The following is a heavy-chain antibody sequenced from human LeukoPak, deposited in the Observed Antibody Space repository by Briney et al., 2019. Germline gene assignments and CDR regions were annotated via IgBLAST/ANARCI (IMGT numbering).Heavy chain of an antibody. D-gene: IGHD2-15*01. CDR3: ATDQAWQLHQ. CDR1: RFTVSSNY. V-gene: IGHV3-66*01. CDR2: IYSSGST. J-gene: IGHJ4*02. Sequence: GGSLRLSCAASRFTVSSNYMSWVRQAPGKGLEWVSFIYSSGSTYYADSVRGRFTISRDNSNNTLYLQMNSLRVEDTAVYYCATDQAWQLHQWGPGTAVIVSS.